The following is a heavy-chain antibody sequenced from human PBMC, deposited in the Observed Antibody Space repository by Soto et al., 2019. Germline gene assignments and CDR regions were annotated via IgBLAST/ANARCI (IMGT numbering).Heavy chain of an antibody. Sequence: ASVKVSCKASGYTFTSYAMHWVRQAPGQRLEWMGWINAGNGNTKYSQKFQGRVTITRDTSASTAYMELSSLRSEDTAVYYCARDPASIAALPMFDYWGQGTLVTVSS. CDR1: GYTFTSYA. J-gene: IGHJ4*02. CDR2: INAGNGNT. V-gene: IGHV1-3*01. D-gene: IGHD6-6*01. CDR3: ARDPASIAALPMFDY.